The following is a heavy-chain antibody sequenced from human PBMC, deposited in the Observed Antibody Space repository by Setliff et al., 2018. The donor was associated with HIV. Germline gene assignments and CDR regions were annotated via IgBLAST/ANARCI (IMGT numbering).Heavy chain of an antibody. D-gene: IGHD3-9*01. J-gene: IGHJ5*02. Sequence: SETLSLTCTVSGGSISSYYWSWIRQPPGKGLEWIGYIYYSGSSNYNPSLKSRVTISVDTSKNQLSLKLSSVTAADTAVYYCARDRYFDGGWFDPWGQGTLVTVSS. CDR3: ARDRYFDGGWFDP. CDR2: IYYSGSS. CDR1: GGSISSYY. V-gene: IGHV4-59*01.